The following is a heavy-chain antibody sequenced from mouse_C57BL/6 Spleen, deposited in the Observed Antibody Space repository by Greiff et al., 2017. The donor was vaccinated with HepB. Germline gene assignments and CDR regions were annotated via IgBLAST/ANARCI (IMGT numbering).Heavy chain of an antibody. J-gene: IGHJ3*01. CDR3: ARHGSSYERFAY. Sequence: EVQLVESGGDLVKPGGSLKLSCAASGFTFSSYGMSWVRQTPDKRLEWVATISSGGSYTYYPDSVKGRFTISRDNAKNTLYLQMSSLKSEDTAMYYCARHGSSYERFAYWGQGTLVTVSA. CDR1: GFTFSSYG. D-gene: IGHD1-1*01. V-gene: IGHV5-6*01. CDR2: ISSGGSYT.